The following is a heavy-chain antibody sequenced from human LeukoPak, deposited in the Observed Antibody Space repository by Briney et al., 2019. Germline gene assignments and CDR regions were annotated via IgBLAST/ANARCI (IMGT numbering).Heavy chain of an antibody. Sequence: SETLSLTCAVYGGSFSGYYWSWIRQPPGKGLEWIGEINHSGSTNYNPSLKSRVTISVDTSKNQFSLKLSSVTAADTAVYYCARGDDYSSSSWFDPWGQGTLVTVSS. CDR1: GGSFSGYY. V-gene: IGHV4-34*01. J-gene: IGHJ5*02. CDR2: INHSGST. D-gene: IGHD6-6*01. CDR3: ARGDDYSSSSWFDP.